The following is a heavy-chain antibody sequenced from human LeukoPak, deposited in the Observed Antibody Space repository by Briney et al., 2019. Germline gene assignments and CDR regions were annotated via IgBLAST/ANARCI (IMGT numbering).Heavy chain of an antibody. D-gene: IGHD6-6*01. CDR1: GGSISSLY. J-gene: IGHJ4*02. CDR3: ARHRAYSSSSPFDY. Sequence: SETPSLTCSVSGGSISSLYWSWIRQPPRKGLEWIGYIYYTGSTNYNPSLKSRVTMFVDMSKNQFSLRLSSVTAADTAVYYCARHRAYSSSSPFDYWGQGTLVTVSS. V-gene: IGHV4-59*08. CDR2: IYYTGST.